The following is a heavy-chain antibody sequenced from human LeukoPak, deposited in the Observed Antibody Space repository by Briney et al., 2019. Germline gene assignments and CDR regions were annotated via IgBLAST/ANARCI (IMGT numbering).Heavy chain of an antibody. D-gene: IGHD4-17*01. CDR1: GGSISSSTYY. CDR3: ARTYGDYDDAFDV. Sequence: SQTLFLTCTVSGGSISSSTYYWGWIRQPPGKGLEWIGSIYYSGSTYNNPSLKSRVTIFVDTSKTQFSLKLSSVTATDTAVYYCARTYGDYDDAFDVRGQGTMVTVSS. J-gene: IGHJ3*01. V-gene: IGHV4-39*01. CDR2: IYYSGST.